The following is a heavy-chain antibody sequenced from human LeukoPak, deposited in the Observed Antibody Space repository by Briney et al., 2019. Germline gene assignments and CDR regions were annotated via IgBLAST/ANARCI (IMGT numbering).Heavy chain of an antibody. CDR2: INPSGGST. J-gene: IGHJ4*02. Sequence: ASVKVSCKASGYTFTSYYMHWVRQAPGPGLEWMGIINPSGGSTSYAQKFQGRVTMTRDTSTSTVYMELSSLRSEDTAVYYCASAPRIRYFDWLSSHFDYWGQGTLVTVSS. V-gene: IGHV1-46*01. CDR3: ASAPRIRYFDWLSSHFDY. CDR1: GYTFTSYY. D-gene: IGHD3-9*01.